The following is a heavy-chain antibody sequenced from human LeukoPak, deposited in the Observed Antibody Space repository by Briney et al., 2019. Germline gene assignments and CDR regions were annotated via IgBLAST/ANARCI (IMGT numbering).Heavy chain of an antibody. D-gene: IGHD3-22*01. CDR1: GGSFSGYY. V-gene: IGHV4-34*01. CDR2: INHSGST. CDR3: ARGYYDSSGGYYFDY. Sequence: PSETLSLTCAVYGGSFSGYYWSWIRQPPGKGLEWIGEINHSGSTNYNPSLKSRVTISVDTSKNQFSLRLSSVTAADTAVYYCARGYYDSSGGYYFDYWGQGTLVTVSS. J-gene: IGHJ4*02.